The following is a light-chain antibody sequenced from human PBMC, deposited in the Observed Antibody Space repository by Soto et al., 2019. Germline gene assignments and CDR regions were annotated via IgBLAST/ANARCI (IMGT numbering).Light chain of an antibody. CDR3: QQYNNLPLT. V-gene: IGKV1-33*01. CDR2: DAS. J-gene: IGKJ4*01. Sequence: VQMSQSPYSLSSSDEDRVTITCQASQDITNYLNWYQQKPGKAPKLLIYDASNLETGVPSRFSGSGSGTHFTFTISSLQPEDIATYYCQQYNNLPLTVGGGTKVEIK. CDR1: QDITNY.